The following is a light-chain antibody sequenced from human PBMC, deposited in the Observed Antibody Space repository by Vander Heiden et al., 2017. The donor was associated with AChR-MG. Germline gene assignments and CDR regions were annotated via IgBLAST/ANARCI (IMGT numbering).Light chain of an antibody. J-gene: IGLJ1*01. CDR1: SSDVGGYNY. Sequence: QSALTQPSSVSGSPGQSITLSCTRTSSDVGGYNYVSWYQQHPGKAPKLMIYDVSNRPSGVSNRFSGSKSGTTASLTISGLQAEDEADYYCSSYTSSSTGGFGTGTKVTVL. V-gene: IGLV2-14*03. CDR3: SSYTSSSTGG. CDR2: DVS.